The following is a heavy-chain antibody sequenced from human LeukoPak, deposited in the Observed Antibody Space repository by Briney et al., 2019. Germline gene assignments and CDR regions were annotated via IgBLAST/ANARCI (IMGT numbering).Heavy chain of an antibody. CDR3: ARDGGYCSGVTCYNHYYYMDV. V-gene: IGHV4-4*07. CDR1: GDSISSYY. D-gene: IGHD2-15*01. CDR2: IYASGST. J-gene: IGHJ6*03. Sequence: PSETLSLTCTVSGDSISSYYWSWIPQPAGKGLEWIGRIYASGSTNYNPSLKSRVTMSVDTSKNLFSLKLTSVTAADTAVYYCARDGGYCSGVTCYNHYYYMDVWGKGTTVTISS.